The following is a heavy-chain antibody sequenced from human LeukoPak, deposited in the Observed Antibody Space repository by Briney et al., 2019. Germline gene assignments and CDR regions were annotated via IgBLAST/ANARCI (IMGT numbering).Heavy chain of an antibody. J-gene: IGHJ4*02. V-gene: IGHV3-30*04. D-gene: IGHD4-17*01. CDR2: ISHDGSNK. CDR1: GFTFSSYA. CDR3: ARDRTGLDPDYGDYIDN. Sequence: PGGSLRLSCAVSGFTFSSYAMHWVRQAPGKGLEWVAVISHDGSNKYYADSVKGRFTISRDNSKNTLYLQMNSLRAEDTAVYYCARDRTGLDPDYGDYIDNWGQGTLVTVSS.